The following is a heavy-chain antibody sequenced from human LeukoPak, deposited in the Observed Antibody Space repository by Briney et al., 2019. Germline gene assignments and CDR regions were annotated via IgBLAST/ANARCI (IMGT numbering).Heavy chain of an antibody. CDR1: GFTFSSYG. CDR3: ATSLPLLRYFDWLLQGFDY. CDR2: ISYDGSNK. J-gene: IGHJ4*02. Sequence: PGGSLRLSCAASGFTFSSYGMHWVRQAPGKGLESEADISYDGSNKYYADSVKGRFTISRDNSKNTLYLQMNSLRAEDTAVYYCATSLPLLRYFDWLLQGFDYWGQGTLVTVSS. D-gene: IGHD3-9*01. V-gene: IGHV3-30*03.